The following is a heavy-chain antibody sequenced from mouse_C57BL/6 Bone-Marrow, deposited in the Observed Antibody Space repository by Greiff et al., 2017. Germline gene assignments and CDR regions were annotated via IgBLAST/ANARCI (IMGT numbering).Heavy chain of an antibody. V-gene: IGHV1-81*01. Sequence: LQESGAELARPGASVKLSCKASGYTFTSYGISWVKQRTGQGLEWIGEIYPRSGNTYYNEKFKGKATLTADKSSSTAYMELRSLTSEDSAVYFCARKRAWFAYWGQGTLVTVSA. CDR1: GYTFTSYG. CDR3: ARKRAWFAY. CDR2: IYPRSGNT. J-gene: IGHJ3*01.